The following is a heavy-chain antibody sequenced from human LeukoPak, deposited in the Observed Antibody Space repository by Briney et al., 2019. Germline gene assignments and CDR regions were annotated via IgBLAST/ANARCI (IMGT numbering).Heavy chain of an antibody. CDR2: IYHSGST. V-gene: IGHV4-4*02. D-gene: IGHD2-15*01. J-gene: IGHJ3*02. CDR1: GGSISSSNW. Sequence: SGTLSLTCAVSGGSISSSNWWSWVRQPPGKGLEWIGEIYHSGSTNYNPSLKSRVTISVDTSKNQFSLKLSSVTAADTAVYYCARAYRVSGLAFDIWGQGTMVTVSS. CDR3: ARAYRVSGLAFDI.